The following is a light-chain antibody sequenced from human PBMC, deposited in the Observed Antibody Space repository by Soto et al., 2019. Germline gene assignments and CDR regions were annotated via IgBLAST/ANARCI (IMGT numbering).Light chain of an antibody. CDR1: QSISSW. CDR3: QQYNSYSGKT. J-gene: IGKJ2*01. V-gene: IGKV1-5*01. CDR2: DAS. Sequence: DIQMTQSPSTLSASVGDRVTITCRASQSISSWLAWYQQKPGKAPKLLIYDASSLESGVPSRFSGSGSGTEFTLTISSLQPDDFAPYYCQQYNSYSGKTFGQGTKLEIK.